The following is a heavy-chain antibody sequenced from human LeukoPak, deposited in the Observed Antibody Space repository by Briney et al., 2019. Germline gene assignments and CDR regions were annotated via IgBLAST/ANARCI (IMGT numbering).Heavy chain of an antibody. CDR1: DGPFSGYY. J-gene: IGHJ5*02. CDR2: INHGGST. V-gene: IGHV4-34*01. CDR3: ARVRDGYTNWFDP. Sequence: SETLSLTCAVYDGPFSGYYWSWIRQPPGKGLEWIGEINHGGSTNYNPSLKSRVTISVDTSKTQFSLKLSSVTAADTAVYYCARVRDGYTNWFDPWGQGTLVTVSS. D-gene: IGHD5-24*01.